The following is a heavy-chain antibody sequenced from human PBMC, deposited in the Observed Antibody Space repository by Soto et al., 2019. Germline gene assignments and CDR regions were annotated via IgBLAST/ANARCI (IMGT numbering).Heavy chain of an antibody. V-gene: IGHV4-59*01. J-gene: IGHJ6*02. CDR1: GGSIRSYY. D-gene: IGHD5-12*01. CDR2: IYYSGST. Sequence: SETQSLTCTVSGGSIRSYYWSWIRQPPGKGLEWIGYIYYSGSTNYNPSLKSRVTISVDTSKDQFSLKLSSVTAADTAVYYCARVGYSGYDYGMDVWGQGTTVTVSS. CDR3: ARVGYSGYDYGMDV.